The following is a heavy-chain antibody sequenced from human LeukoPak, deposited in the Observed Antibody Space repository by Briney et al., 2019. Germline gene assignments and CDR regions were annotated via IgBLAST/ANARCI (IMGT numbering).Heavy chain of an antibody. V-gene: IGHV3-23*01. CDR2: ISGSGGST. CDR1: GFTFSSYA. CDR3: AKDLYKLTTVTTFGDY. Sequence: PGASLRLSCAASGFTFSSYAMSWVRQAPGKGLEWVSAISGSGGSTYYADSVKGRFTISGDNSKNTLYLQMNSLRAEDTAVYYCAKDLYKLTTVTTFGDYWGQGTLVTVSS. J-gene: IGHJ4*02. D-gene: IGHD4-17*01.